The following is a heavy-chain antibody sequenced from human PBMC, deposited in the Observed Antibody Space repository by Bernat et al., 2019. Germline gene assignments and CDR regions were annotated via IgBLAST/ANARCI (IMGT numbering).Heavy chain of an antibody. D-gene: IGHD4-17*01. CDR1: GFTFISYS. J-gene: IGHJ4*02. CDR3: ARDLHGDYSFDY. CDR2: ISSSSSTT. Sequence: EVQLVESGGGLVHPGGSLRLSCAASGFTFISYSMNWVRQASGKGLEWVSYISSSSSTTHYADSVKGRFTISRDNAKNSLYLQMNSLRDEDTAVYYCARDLHGDYSFDYWGQGTLVTVSS. V-gene: IGHV3-48*02.